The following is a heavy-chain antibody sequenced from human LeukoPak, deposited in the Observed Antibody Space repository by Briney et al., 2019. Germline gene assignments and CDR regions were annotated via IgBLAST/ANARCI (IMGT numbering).Heavy chain of an antibody. CDR2: ISVSAAT. D-gene: IGHD1-26*01. CDR3: AKRDSASGSCY. V-gene: IGHV3-23*01. CDR1: GFSFSSYG. Sequence: PGGSLRLSCAVSGFSFSSYGMSWVRQTPGKGLEWVSTISVSAATYYADSVKGRFTISRDNSKNTLYLQMNSLRAEDTAVYYCAKRDSASGSCYWGQGTLVTVSS. J-gene: IGHJ4*02.